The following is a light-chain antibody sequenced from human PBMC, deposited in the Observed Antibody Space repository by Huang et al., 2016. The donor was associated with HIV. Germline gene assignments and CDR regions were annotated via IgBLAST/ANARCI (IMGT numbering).Light chain of an antibody. CDR2: DSS. V-gene: IGKV3D-15*01. CDR1: QSISTN. Sequence: EIVMTQSPATLSVSPGERVTLSCRASQSISTNLALYRQKPGQAPRLLIYDSSTRATGIPARFSGSGSGTEFTLTISSLQSEDSAVYYCQQYNNWLALTFGGGTKVEIK. J-gene: IGKJ4*01. CDR3: QQYNNWLALT.